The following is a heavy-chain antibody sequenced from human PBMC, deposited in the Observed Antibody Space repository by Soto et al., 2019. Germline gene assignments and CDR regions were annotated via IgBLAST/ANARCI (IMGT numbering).Heavy chain of an antibody. CDR1: GGTFSSYT. D-gene: IGHD2-15*01. CDR3: ARDGVVGAATRGYMDV. CDR2: IIPILGIA. Sequence: QVQLVQSGAEVKKPGSSVKVSCKASGGTFSSYTISWVRQAPGQGLEWMGRIIPILGIANYAQKFQGRVTITADKSTSTAYMELSSLRSEDTAVYYCARDGVVGAATRGYMDVWGKGTTVTVSS. J-gene: IGHJ6*03. V-gene: IGHV1-69*08.